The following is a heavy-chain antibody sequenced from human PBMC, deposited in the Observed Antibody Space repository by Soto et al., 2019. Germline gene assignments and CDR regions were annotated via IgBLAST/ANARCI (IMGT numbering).Heavy chain of an antibody. Sequence: GGSLRLSCAASGFTFSTYGMHWVRQAPGKGLEWVALISYDGSDIFYTDSVKGRFTISRDNSENTVSLQMNGLGPEDTAVYYCAKAHVDMGPRQYVGGFWGRGTLVTVSS. V-gene: IGHV3-30*18. D-gene: IGHD5-12*01. CDR3: AKAHVDMGPRQYVGGF. J-gene: IGHJ4*02. CDR1: GFTFSTYG. CDR2: ISYDGSDI.